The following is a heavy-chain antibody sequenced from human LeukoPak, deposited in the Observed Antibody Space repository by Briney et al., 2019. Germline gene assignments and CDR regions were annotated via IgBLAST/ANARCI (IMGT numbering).Heavy chain of an antibody. V-gene: IGHV3-23*01. D-gene: IGHD5-18*01. J-gene: IGHJ4*02. Sequence: GGSLRLSCAASGFSFSGCAVNWVRQAPGEGLEWVSSIRAGGHLTYYADSVKGRFTISRDNSKNTLYLQMNSLRAEDTAVYYCAKDRGYSYGSTYYWGQGTLVTVSS. CDR3: AKDRGYSYGSTYY. CDR1: GFSFSGCA. CDR2: IRAGGHLT.